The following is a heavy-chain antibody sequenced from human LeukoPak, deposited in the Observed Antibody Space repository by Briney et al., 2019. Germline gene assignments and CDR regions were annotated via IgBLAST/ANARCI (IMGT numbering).Heavy chain of an antibody. V-gene: IGHV1-3*01. CDR2: INAGNGDT. CDR1: GYTFTSYA. CDR3: ARDGGQFAVTDIYF. Sequence: ASVKVSCKASGYTFTSYAMHWVRQAPGQRLECMGWINAGNGDTKYSQKFLGRVTISRDTSASTVYMELSSLRSEDTAVYYCARDGGQFAVTDIYFWGQGTLVTVSS. J-gene: IGHJ4*02. D-gene: IGHD3-9*01.